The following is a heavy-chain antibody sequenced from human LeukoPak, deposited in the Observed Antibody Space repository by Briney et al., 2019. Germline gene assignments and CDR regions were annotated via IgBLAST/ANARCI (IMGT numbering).Heavy chain of an antibody. Sequence: GASVKVSCKASGYTFTTYGISWVRQAPGQGLEWMGWISAYNGNTNYAQKLQGRVTMTTDTSTSTAYMELRSLRSDDTALYYCARPRDGSDSYYPVGFWGQGTLIIVSS. V-gene: IGHV1-18*01. CDR1: GYTFTTYG. D-gene: IGHD3-10*01. CDR3: ARPRDGSDSYYPVGF. CDR2: ISAYNGNT. J-gene: IGHJ4*02.